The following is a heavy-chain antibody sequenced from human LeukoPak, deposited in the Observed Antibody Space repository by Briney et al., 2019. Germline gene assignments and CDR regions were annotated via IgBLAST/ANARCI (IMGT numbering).Heavy chain of an antibody. CDR3: AKESGKFDY. CDR2: ISGDGVST. J-gene: IGHJ4*02. V-gene: IGHV3-43*02. Sequence: GGSLRLSCVASGLPIADFAMHWVRQAPGKGLEWVSLISGDGVSTFYADSVRGRFSISRDNSKNSLYLEMNSLRTEDAAMYYCAKESGKFDYWGQGTLVAVSS. CDR1: GLPIADFA.